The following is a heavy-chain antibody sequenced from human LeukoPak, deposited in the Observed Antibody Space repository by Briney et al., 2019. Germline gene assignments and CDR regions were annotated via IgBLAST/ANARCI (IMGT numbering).Heavy chain of an antibody. D-gene: IGHD6-19*01. CDR2: IYPGDSDT. J-gene: IGHJ4*02. V-gene: IGHV5-51*01. Sequence: GESLKISCKGSGYSFTSYWIGWVRQMPGKGLEWMGIIYPGDSDTRYSPSFQGQVTISADKSISTAYLQWSSLKASDTAMYYCARRPRAVAADHHLDSWGQGTLVTVSS. CDR3: ARRPRAVAADHHLDS. CDR1: GYSFTSYW.